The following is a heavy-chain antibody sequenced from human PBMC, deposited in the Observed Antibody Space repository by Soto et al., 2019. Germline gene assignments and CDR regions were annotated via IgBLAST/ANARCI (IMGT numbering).Heavy chain of an antibody. CDR2: IYSGGST. V-gene: IGHV3-66*01. D-gene: IGHD3-22*01. Sequence: PGGSLRLSCAASGFTVSSNYMSWVRQAPGKGLEWVSVIYSGGSTYYADSVKGRFTISRDNSKNTLYLQMNSLRAEDTAVYYCARAGPRDYYDSSGRSPLDYWGQGT. CDR1: GFTVSSNY. J-gene: IGHJ4*02. CDR3: ARAGPRDYYDSSGRSPLDY.